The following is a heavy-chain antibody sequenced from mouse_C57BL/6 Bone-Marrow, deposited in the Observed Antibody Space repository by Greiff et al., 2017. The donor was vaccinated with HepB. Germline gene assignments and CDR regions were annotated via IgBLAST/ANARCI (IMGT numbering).Heavy chain of an antibody. J-gene: IGHJ4*01. Sequence: QVQLQQSGAELARPGASVKLSCKASGYTFTSYGISWVKQRTGQGLEWIGEIYPRSGNTYYNEKFKGKATLTADKSSSTAYMELSSMISEDSAVYFCERSLTVCYYAMDYWGQGTSVTVSA. CDR2: IYPRSGNT. CDR3: ERSLTVCYYAMDY. V-gene: IGHV1-81*01. CDR1: GYTFTSYG. D-gene: IGHD6-1*01.